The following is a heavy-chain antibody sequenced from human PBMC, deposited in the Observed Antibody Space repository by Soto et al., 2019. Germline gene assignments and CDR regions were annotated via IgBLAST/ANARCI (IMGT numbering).Heavy chain of an antibody. CDR3: ARAYTYYYDSSGYYWFDH. CDR1: GYTFTSYG. CDR2: ISAYNGNT. J-gene: IGHJ5*02. V-gene: IGHV1-18*04. Sequence: XSVKFSCKGSGYTFTSYGISWVRQAPGQGLEWMGWISAYNGNTNYAQKLQGRVTMTTDTSTSTAYMELRSLRSDDTAVYYCARAYTYYYDSSGYYWFDHWGQGTLVTVSS. D-gene: IGHD3-22*01.